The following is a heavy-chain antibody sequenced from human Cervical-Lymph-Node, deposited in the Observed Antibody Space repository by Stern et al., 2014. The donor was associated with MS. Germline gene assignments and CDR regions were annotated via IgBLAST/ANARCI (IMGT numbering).Heavy chain of an antibody. Sequence: QVQLVQSGGGLVKPGGSLRLSCAASGFSFSDHSMAWIRQAPGKGLEWVSYISNSGRNIYHTDSVKGRFTISRDSAKNSLNLQMNSLRAEDTAIYYCARDYSGCQERGAFDIWGQGTVVTVSS. V-gene: IGHV3-11*01. CDR2: ISNSGRNI. CDR1: GFSFSDHS. D-gene: IGHD1-26*01. CDR3: ARDYSGCQERGAFDI. J-gene: IGHJ3*02.